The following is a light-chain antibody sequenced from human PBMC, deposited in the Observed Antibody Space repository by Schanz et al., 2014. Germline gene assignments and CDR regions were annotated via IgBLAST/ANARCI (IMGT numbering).Light chain of an antibody. J-gene: IGKJ1*01. V-gene: IGKV3-20*01. CDR2: AAS. CDR1: ESVASNY. Sequence: EIVMTQSPATLSLSPGERATLSCRASESVASNYLAWYQQKPDQAPRLLIDAASTRVTGVPDRFRGSGSVTKFTLTISSLEPEDSAVYYCHQYGTSWWTFGQGTKVEVK. CDR3: HQYGTSWWT.